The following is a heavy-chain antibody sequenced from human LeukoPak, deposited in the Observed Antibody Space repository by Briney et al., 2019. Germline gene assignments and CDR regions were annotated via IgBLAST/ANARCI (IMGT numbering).Heavy chain of an antibody. D-gene: IGHD4-17*01. CDR1: GFTVSSTY. J-gene: IGHJ3*02. Sequence: PGGSLRLSCAASGFTVSSTYMNWVRQAPGKGLEWVSAISGSGGSTYYADSVKGRFTISRDNSKNTLYLQMNSLRAEDTAVYYCAKVDAQIKRTTGRDAFDIWGQGTMVTVSS. V-gene: IGHV3-23*01. CDR2: ISGSGGST. CDR3: AKVDAQIKRTTGRDAFDI.